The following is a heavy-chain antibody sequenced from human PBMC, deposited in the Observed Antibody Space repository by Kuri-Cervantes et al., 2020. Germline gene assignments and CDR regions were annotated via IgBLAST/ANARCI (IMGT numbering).Heavy chain of an antibody. D-gene: IGHD6-13*01. CDR1: GYTLTELP. Sequence: SVKVSCKVSGYTLTELPMHWVRQAPGKGLEWMGGFDPEDGETIYAQKFQGRVNMTEDTSTDTAYMGLSSLRSEDTDVYYCATTPTRIAAAGTSEYYYSYYGMDVWGQGTTVTVSS. V-gene: IGHV1-24*01. CDR2: FDPEDGET. J-gene: IGHJ6*02. CDR3: ATTPTRIAAAGTSEYYYSYYGMDV.